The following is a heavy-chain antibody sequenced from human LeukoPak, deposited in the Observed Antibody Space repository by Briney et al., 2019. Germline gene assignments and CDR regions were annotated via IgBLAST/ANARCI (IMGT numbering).Heavy chain of an antibody. CDR2: ISSSSSYI. CDR3: ARSLTTLTYEGY. D-gene: IGHD1-1*01. CDR1: GFTFSSYS. J-gene: IGHJ4*02. V-gene: IGHV3-21*01. Sequence: GGSLRLSCAASGFTFSSYSMNWVRQAPGKGLEWVSSISSSSSYIYYADSVKGRFTISRDNAKNSLYLQMNSLRAEDTAIYYCARSLTTLTYEGYWGQGTLVTVSS.